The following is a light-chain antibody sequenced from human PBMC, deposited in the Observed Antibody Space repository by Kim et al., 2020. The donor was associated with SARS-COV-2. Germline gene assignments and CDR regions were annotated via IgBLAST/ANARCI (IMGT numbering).Light chain of an antibody. V-gene: IGLV3-1*01. J-gene: IGLJ2*01. CDR1: KLGDEY. CDR3: LAWDSSTAV. CDR2: QDI. Sequence: SYELTQPPSVSVSPGQTASITCSGDKLGDEYACWYQQKPGQSPVLVIYQDIKRPSGIPERFSGSNSGNTATLTISGTQAMDEADYYCLAWDSSTAVFGGG.